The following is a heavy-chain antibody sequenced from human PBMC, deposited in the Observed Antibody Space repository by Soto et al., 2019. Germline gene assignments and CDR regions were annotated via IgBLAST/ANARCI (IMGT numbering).Heavy chain of an antibody. V-gene: IGHV4-30-2*01. J-gene: IGHJ4*02. CDR1: GGSLSGATYS. CDR3: SRSREFDY. CDR2: IFPSGTT. Sequence: PSETLSRTCGVSGGSLSGATYSWNWIRQPPGKGLEWIGYIFPSGTTYYNPSLKSLVTISIDVSKNQFYLSLRSLTAADTAVYYCSRSREFDYWSQGTLVNDSS.